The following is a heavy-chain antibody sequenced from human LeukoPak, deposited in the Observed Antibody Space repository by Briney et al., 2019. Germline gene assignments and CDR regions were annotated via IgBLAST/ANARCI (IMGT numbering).Heavy chain of an antibody. Sequence: SETLSLTCTVSDVSISSSSYYWGWIRQPPGKGLEWIGNIYYSGTTYYNPSLKSRVTISVDTSKKQFSLKLSSVTAADTAFYYCARYIVSYPHDAFDIWGQGTMVTVSS. V-gene: IGHV4-39*07. CDR3: ARYIVSYPHDAFDI. D-gene: IGHD1-26*01. CDR2: IYYSGTT. CDR1: DVSISSSSYY. J-gene: IGHJ3*02.